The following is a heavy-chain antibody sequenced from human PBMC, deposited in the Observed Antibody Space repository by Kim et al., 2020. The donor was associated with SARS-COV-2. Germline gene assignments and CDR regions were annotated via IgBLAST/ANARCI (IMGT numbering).Heavy chain of an antibody. V-gene: IGHV1-2*06. CDR1: GYTFTGYY. CDR2: INPNSGGT. J-gene: IGHJ4*02. D-gene: IGHD3-22*01. Sequence: ASVKVSCKASGYTFTGYYMHWVRQAPGQGLEWMGQINPNSGGTNYAQKFQGRVTMTRDTSISTAYMELSRLRSDDTAVYYCASSRYYYDSSGYLFLDYWGQGTLVTVSS. CDR3: ASSRYYYDSSGYLFLDY.